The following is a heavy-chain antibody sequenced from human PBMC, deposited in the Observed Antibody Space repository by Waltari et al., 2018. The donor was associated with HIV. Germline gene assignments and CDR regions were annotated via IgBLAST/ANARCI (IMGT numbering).Heavy chain of an antibody. Sequence: EVRLVESVGVLVQTGGSLRLARVGSGVTSSIYSLNCVRTPPGKGLEWVSYISTSRSSEYYADSVKGRFTISRDNAKNSLFLQMSSLRTEDTAVYYCARDYCSSSSCTVDYWGQGALVTVSS. CDR3: ARDYCSSSSCTVDY. V-gene: IGHV3-48*01. CDR2: ISTSRSSE. D-gene: IGHD2-2*01. CDR1: GVTSSIYS. J-gene: IGHJ4*02.